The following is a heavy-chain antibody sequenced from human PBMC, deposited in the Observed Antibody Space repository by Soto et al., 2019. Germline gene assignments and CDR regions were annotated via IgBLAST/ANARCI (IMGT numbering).Heavy chain of an antibody. Sequence: PXVSLRLSCAASGFTFSDYYMSWIRQAPGKGLEWISFISGGSDYIDYADSLKGRFTISRDNAKNSLYLQMNSLRAGDTAVYFCARGSIIRCMDVWGQGTTVTVSS. D-gene: IGHD3-10*01. CDR3: ARGSIIRCMDV. V-gene: IGHV3-11*06. CDR2: ISGGSDYI. J-gene: IGHJ6*02. CDR1: GFTFSDYY.